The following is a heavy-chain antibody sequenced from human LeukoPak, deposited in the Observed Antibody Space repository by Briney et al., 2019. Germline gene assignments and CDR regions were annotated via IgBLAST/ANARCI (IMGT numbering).Heavy chain of an antibody. CDR3: AKSNGYGLIDI. D-gene: IGHD3-22*01. V-gene: IGHV4-38-2*02. CDR1: GYSISSGYY. CDR2: IYHSGRT. J-gene: IGHJ3*02. Sequence: NPSETLSLTCTVSGYSISSGYYWGWIRQPPGKGLEWIGSIYHSGRTFYNPSLKSRVTISVDTSKNQFSLKLTSVTAADTAVYYCAKSNGYGLIDIWGQGTMVTVSS.